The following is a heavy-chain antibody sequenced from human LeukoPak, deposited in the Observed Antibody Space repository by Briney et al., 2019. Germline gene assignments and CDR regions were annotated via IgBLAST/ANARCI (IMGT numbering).Heavy chain of an antibody. Sequence: SETLSLTCTVSGGSISSYYWSWIRQPPGKGLEWIGYIYYSGSTNYKSSLKSRVTISVDTSKNQFSLKLSSVTAADTAVYYCARDSHWNYDLGDAFDIWGQGTMVTVSS. J-gene: IGHJ3*02. CDR2: IYYSGST. V-gene: IGHV4-59*01. D-gene: IGHD1-7*01. CDR3: ARDSHWNYDLGDAFDI. CDR1: GGSISSYY.